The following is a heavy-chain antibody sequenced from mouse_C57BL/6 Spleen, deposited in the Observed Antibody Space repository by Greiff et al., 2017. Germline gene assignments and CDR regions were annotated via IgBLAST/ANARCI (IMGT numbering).Heavy chain of an antibody. D-gene: IGHD2-5*01. CDR3: ARLGDYSNYFDY. Sequence: VQLQQPGAELVKPGASVKMSCKASGYTFTSYWITWVKQRPGQGLEWIGDIYPGSGSTNYNEKFKSKATLTVDTSSSTAYMQLSSLTSEDSAVYYCARLGDYSNYFDYWGQGTTLTVSS. CDR2: IYPGSGST. J-gene: IGHJ2*01. V-gene: IGHV1-55*01. CDR1: GYTFTSYW.